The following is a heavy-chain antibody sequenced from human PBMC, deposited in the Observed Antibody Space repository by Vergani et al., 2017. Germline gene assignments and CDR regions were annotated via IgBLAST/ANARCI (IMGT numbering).Heavy chain of an antibody. CDR1: GGSISSGSYY. CDR2: IYTSGST. J-gene: IGHJ4*02. V-gene: IGHV4-61*02. D-gene: IGHD3-10*01. CDR3: ARGVRRAVRGVFDY. Sequence: QVQLQESGPGLVKPSQTLSLTCTVSGGSISSGSYYWSWIRQPAGKGLEWIGRIYTSGSTNYNPSLKSRVTISVDTSKNQFALKLSSVTAADTAVYYCARGVRRAVRGVFDYWGQGTLVTVSS.